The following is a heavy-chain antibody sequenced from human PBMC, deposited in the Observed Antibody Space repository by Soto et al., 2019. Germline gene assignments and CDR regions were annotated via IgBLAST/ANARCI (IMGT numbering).Heavy chain of an antibody. CDR3: ARDISSGVRSPMDV. J-gene: IGHJ6*02. CDR1: GYTFTGYY. CDR2: INPNSGGT. D-gene: IGHD2-15*01. V-gene: IGHV1-2*04. Sequence: ASVKVSCKASGYTFTGYYMHWVRQAPGQGLEWMGWINPNSGGTNYAQKFQGWVTMTRDTSISTAYMELSRLRSDDTAVYYCARDISSGVRSPMDVWGQGTTVTVSS.